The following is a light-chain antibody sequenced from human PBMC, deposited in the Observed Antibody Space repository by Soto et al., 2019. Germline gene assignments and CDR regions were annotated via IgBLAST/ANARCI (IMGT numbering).Light chain of an antibody. CDR3: QQSYSSPPT. J-gene: IGKJ1*01. CDR1: QDIGTY. Sequence: AIRMTPSPSSLSAPTVDRVSITCRATQDIGTYLAWYQQIPGKAPKLLIYDASTLQTGVPSRFSGSGSGTDFTLTISSLQPEDFATYYCQQSYSSPPTFGQGTKVDIK. CDR2: DAS. V-gene: IGKV1-8*01.